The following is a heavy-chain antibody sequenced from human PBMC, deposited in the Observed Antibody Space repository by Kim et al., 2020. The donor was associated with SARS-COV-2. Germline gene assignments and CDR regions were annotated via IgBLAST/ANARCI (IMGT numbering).Heavy chain of an antibody. CDR2: IYYSGST. J-gene: IGHJ3*02. CDR1: GGSISSGGYY. V-gene: IGHV4-31*03. D-gene: IGHD3-3*01. CDR3: ARGGGITIFGVVMIDAFDI. Sequence: SETLSLTCTVSGGSISSGGYYWSWIRQHPGKGLEWIGYIYYSGSTYYNPSLKSRVTISVDTSNNQFSLKLSSVTAADTAVYYCARGGGITIFGVVMIDAFDIWGQGTMVTVSS.